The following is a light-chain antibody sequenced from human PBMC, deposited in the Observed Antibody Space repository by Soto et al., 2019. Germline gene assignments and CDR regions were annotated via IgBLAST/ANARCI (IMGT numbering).Light chain of an antibody. CDR3: SSYTSGSTYV. CDR1: SANIGAAYN. CDR2: GNN. J-gene: IGLJ1*01. V-gene: IGLV1-40*01. Sequence: QSVLTQPPSVSGAPGQRVTISCTGSSANIGAAYNVDWYQQLPGTVPKLLIYGNNNRPSGVPARFSGSKSGTSASLAIAGLQAEDEGDYYCSSYTSGSTYVFGSGTKVTVL.